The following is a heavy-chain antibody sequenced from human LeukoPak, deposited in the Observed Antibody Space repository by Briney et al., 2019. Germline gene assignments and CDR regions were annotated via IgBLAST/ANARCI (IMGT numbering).Heavy chain of an antibody. CDR2: INPRGGST. CDR1: GYSFTTYY. V-gene: IGHV1-46*01. Sequence: ASVKVSCKASGYSFTTYYIHWVRQAPGQGLEWMGMINPRGGSTSYAQKFQGRLTMTRDTSTGTVYMELSSLRSEDTAVYYCARVASRSKAYCGGDCYSMGCWGQGTLVTVSS. D-gene: IGHD2-21*02. CDR3: ARVASRSKAYCGGDCYSMGC. J-gene: IGHJ4*02.